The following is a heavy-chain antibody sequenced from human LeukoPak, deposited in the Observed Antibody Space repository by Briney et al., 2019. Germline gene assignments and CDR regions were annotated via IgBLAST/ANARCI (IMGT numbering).Heavy chain of an antibody. D-gene: IGHD3-10*01. V-gene: IGHV1-8*01. J-gene: IGHJ4*01. Sequence: ASVKVSCKASGYTFTSYDINWVRQATGQGLEWMGWMNPNSGDTGYVQKFQGRVTMTRSTPISTAYMELSSLRSEDTARYDCARGGFGSGSHFDYWGHGTPVTVSS. CDR2: MNPNSGDT. CDR1: GYTFTSYD. CDR3: ARGGFGSGSHFDY.